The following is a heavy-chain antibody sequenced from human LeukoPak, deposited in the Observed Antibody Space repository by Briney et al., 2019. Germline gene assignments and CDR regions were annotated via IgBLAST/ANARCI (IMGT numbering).Heavy chain of an antibody. V-gene: IGHV3-33*08. CDR1: GFTFSSYG. D-gene: IGHD4-17*01. CDR2: IWYDGSNN. CDR3: ARESPTTVSPYYFDY. J-gene: IGHJ4*02. Sequence: PGRSLRLSCAASGFTFSSYGMHWVRQAPGKGLEWVAVIWYDGSNNYYADSVKGRFAISRDNSKNTLYLQMNSLRAEDTAVYYCARESPTTVSPYYFDYWGQGTLVTVSS.